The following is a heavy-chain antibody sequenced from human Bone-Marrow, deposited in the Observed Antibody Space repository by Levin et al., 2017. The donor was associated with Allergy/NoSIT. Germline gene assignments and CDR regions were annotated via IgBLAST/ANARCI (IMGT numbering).Heavy chain of an antibody. V-gene: IGHV3-7*01. CDR1: GFTFRTFW. CDR2: IKQDGSDK. Sequence: GESLKISCATSGFTFRTFWMSWVRQAPGKGPEWVANIKQDGSDKYYVDSVEGRFTVSRDNAKNSLYLQMNSLRVEDTAVYYCARDHDGEDEYFDFWGQGTLVTVSS. CDR3: ARDHDGEDEYFDF. J-gene: IGHJ4*02. D-gene: IGHD3-10*01.